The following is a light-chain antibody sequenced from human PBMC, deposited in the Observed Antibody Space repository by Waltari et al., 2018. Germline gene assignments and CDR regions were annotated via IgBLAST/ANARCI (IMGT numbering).Light chain of an antibody. Sequence: ELVLTQSPGTLSLSPGERATLSCRASQSVSTYLAWYQQKPGQAPRLLIYDASTRATGIPARFSGSGSGTDFTLTISSLEPEDFAVYYCQQRSNWYTFGQGTKLEIK. CDR3: QQRSNWYT. CDR1: QSVSTY. CDR2: DAS. V-gene: IGKV3-11*01. J-gene: IGKJ2*01.